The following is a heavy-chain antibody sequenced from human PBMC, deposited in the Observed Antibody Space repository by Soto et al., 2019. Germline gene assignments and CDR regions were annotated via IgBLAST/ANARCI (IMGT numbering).Heavy chain of an antibody. Sequence: GTSVKVSCEACGDRLTSYYMHWVRQAPGQGLEWMGIINPSGGSTSYAQKFQGRVTMTRDTSTSTVYMELSSLRSEDTAVYYCARDPNYDILTGYYTPDPFDYWGQGTLVTVSS. J-gene: IGHJ4*02. CDR3: ARDPNYDILTGYYTPDPFDY. CDR2: INPSGGST. V-gene: IGHV1-46*03. CDR1: GDRLTSYY. D-gene: IGHD3-9*01.